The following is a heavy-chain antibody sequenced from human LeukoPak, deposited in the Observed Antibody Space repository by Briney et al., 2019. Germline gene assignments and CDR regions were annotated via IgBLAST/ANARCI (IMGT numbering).Heavy chain of an antibody. CDR2: ITASGTAM. J-gene: IGHJ4*02. V-gene: IGHV3-48*02. CDR1: GFTVSSNY. CDR3: ASSGSYRFDY. D-gene: IGHD1-26*01. Sequence: GGSLRLSCAASGFTVSSNYMNWVRQAPGKGLEWVSHITASGTAMFYADSVKGRFTISRDNAKNSLYLQMNSLRDEDTAEYYCASSGSYRFDYWGQGTLVTVSS.